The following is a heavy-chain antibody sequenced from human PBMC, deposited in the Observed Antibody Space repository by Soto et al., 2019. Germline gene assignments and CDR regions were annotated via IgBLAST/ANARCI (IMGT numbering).Heavy chain of an antibody. D-gene: IGHD3-3*01. Sequence: NQSLASSVFGSSTSRGGSYCNLVRQRTERGLEWMGYIFYSGSFYYTPSLRGRVMMSADTSKNQFYLRLSSVTAADTAVYYCARAPETPTIFGVVRPYFFNHWGQGTLVT. J-gene: IGHJ4*02. CDR3: ARAPETPTIFGVVRPYFFNH. CDR2: IFYSGSF. CDR1: GSSTSRGGSY. V-gene: IGHV4-31*03.